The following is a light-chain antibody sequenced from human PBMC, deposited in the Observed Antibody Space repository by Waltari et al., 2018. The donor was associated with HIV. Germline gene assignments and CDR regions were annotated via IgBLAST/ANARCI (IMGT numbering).Light chain of an antibody. J-gene: IGLJ3*02. V-gene: IGLV1-40*01. CDR1: SSNIGAGYD. CDR2: GNN. Sequence: QSVLTQPPSVSGAPGQRVTFSCTGSSSNIGAGYDVHWYQQLPGTAPKLLIYGNNNRPSGVPDRFSGSKSGPSSSLAITGLHAEDEADYYCQSYDSSLSGSWVFGGGTKLTVL. CDR3: QSYDSSLSGSWV.